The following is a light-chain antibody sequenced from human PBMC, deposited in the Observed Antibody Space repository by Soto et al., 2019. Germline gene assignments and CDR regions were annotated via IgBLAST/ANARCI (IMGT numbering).Light chain of an antibody. Sequence: EIVMTQSPATLSVSPGERATPSCRASQSVSSNLAWYQQTPGQAPRLLIYGASTRATGIPARFSGSGSGTEFTLTISNLQSEDFAVYYCQQYRTFGQGTKVEI. CDR1: QSVSSN. V-gene: IGKV3-15*01. CDR2: GAS. CDR3: QQYRT. J-gene: IGKJ1*01.